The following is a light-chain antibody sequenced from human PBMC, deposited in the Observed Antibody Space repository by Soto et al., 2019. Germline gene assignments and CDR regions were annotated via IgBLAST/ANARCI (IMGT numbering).Light chain of an antibody. CDR3: SSYVGSNNYV. J-gene: IGLJ1*01. CDR1: SSDVGRYNY. CDR2: EVT. V-gene: IGLV2-8*01. Sequence: QSALTQPPTASGSPGQSVTISCIGTSSDVGRYNYVSWYQHHPGKATKLIIYEVTKRPSGVPDRFSGSKTANTASLTFSGLKADDEADYYCSSYVGSNNYVFGTGTKLTVL.